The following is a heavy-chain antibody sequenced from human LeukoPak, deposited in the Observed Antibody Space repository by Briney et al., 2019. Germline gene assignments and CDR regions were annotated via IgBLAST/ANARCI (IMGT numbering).Heavy chain of an antibody. J-gene: IGHJ3*02. CDR3: ATNCSSTSCYLPGAFDI. CDR2: IRYDGSNK. V-gene: IGHV3-30*02. Sequence: GGSLTLSCAASGFTFSSYGMHWVRQAPGKGLEWVAFIRYDGSNKYYADSVKGRFTISRDNSKNPLYLQMNSLRAEDTAVYYCATNCSSTSCYLPGAFDIWGQGTMATVSS. D-gene: IGHD2-2*01. CDR1: GFTFSSYG.